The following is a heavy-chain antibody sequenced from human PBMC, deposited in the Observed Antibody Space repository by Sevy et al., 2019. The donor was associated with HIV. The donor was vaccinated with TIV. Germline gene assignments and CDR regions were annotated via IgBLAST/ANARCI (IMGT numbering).Heavy chain of an antibody. J-gene: IGHJ4*02. V-gene: IGHV3-15*01. CDR1: GFSFSNAW. Sequence: GGSLRLSCAASGFSFSNAWMSWVRQAPGKGLGWVGRIKNKTDGGTIDYAAPVKGRFTISRDDSKNTLYLQMNSLKMEDTAVYYCTTVREARGYWGQGTMVTVSS. CDR3: TTVREARGY. D-gene: IGHD3-10*01. CDR2: IKNKTDGGTI.